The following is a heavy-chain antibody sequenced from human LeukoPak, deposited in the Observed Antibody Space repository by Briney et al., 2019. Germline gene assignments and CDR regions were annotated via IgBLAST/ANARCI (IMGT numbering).Heavy chain of an antibody. V-gene: IGHV3-33*01. D-gene: IGHD6-6*01. Sequence: PGRSLRLSCAASGFTFSNNGMHWVRQAPGKGLEWVAVIWYDGSNKYYADSVRGRFTISRDNSKNTLYLQMNSLRAEDTAVYYCARDGPSIAGTRGIDYWGQGTLVTVSS. CDR1: GFTFSNNG. J-gene: IGHJ4*02. CDR3: ARDGPSIAGTRGIDY. CDR2: IWYDGSNK.